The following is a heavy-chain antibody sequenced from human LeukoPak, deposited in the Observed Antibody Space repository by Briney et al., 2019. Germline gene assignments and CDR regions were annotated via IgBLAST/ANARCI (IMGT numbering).Heavy chain of an antibody. Sequence: PSQTLSLTCTVSGGSISIGGYYWSWIRQHPGKGLEWIGYIYYSGSTYYNPSLKSRVSISVDTSKNQFSLKLSSVTAADTAVYYCARGRGVRGLDYWGQGTLVTVSS. CDR1: GGSISIGGYY. J-gene: IGHJ4*02. V-gene: IGHV4-31*03. CDR3: ARGRGVRGLDY. CDR2: IYYSGST. D-gene: IGHD3-10*01.